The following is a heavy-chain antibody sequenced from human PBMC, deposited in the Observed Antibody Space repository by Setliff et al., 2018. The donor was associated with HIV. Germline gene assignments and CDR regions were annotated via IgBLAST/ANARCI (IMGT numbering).Heavy chain of an antibody. CDR3: AKMGATWFDP. D-gene: IGHD1-26*01. CDR1: GFTFSDYT. V-gene: IGHV3-48*04. J-gene: IGHJ5*02. Sequence: PGGSLRLSCAASGFTFSDYTMNWVRQAPGKGLEWLSYISDSGRTIYYAGSVKGRFTIPRDNAKNSLYLQMNRLRAEDTAVYYCAKMGATWFDPWGQGTLVTVSS. CDR2: ISDSGRTI.